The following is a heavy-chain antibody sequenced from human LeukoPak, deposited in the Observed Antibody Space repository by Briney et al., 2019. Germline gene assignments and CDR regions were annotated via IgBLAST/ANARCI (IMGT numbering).Heavy chain of an antibody. Sequence: GGSLRLSCAASGFTFSSYWMSWVRQAPGKGLEWVANIKQDGSEKYYVDSVKGRFTISRDNSKNTLYLQMNSLRAEDTAVYYCARVSSSWSLGYYYYMDVWGKGTTVTVSS. V-gene: IGHV3-7*03. CDR1: GFTFSSYW. CDR2: IKQDGSEK. J-gene: IGHJ6*03. D-gene: IGHD6-13*01. CDR3: ARVSSSWSLGYYYYMDV.